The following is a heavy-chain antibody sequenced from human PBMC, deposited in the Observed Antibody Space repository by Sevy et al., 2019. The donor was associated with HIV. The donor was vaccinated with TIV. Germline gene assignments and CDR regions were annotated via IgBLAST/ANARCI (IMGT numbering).Heavy chain of an antibody. D-gene: IGHD1-7*01. V-gene: IGHV3-7*01. CDR2: IKQDGSER. CDR1: GFTLSSYW. Sequence: GGSLRLSCAASGFTLSSYWMTWFRQAPGKGLERVANIKQDGSERYYVDSVKGRFTISRDSAKNSLFLQMNGLRAEDTAVYYWARDPGTTETGRYFDLWGRGTLVTVSS. CDR3: ARDPGTTETGRYFDL. J-gene: IGHJ2*01.